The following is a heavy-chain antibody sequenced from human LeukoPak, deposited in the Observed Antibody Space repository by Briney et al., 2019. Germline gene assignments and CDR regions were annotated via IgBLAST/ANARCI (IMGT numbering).Heavy chain of an antibody. J-gene: IGHJ4*02. CDR3: ARAVTNYDILTGYYMDYFDY. CDR2: ISSSSSYT. D-gene: IGHD3-9*01. Sequence: PGGSLRLSCAASGFTFSDHYISWIRQAPGKGLEWVSYISSSSSYTNYADSVKGRFTISRDNAKNSLYLQMNSLRAEDTAVYYCARAVTNYDILTGYYMDYFDYWGQGTLVTVSS. CDR1: GFTFSDHY. V-gene: IGHV3-11*05.